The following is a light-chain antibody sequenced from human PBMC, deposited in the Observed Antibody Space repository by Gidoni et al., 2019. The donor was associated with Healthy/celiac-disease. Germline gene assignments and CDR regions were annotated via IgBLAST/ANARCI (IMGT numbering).Light chain of an antibody. CDR1: QGIRND. V-gene: IGKV1-6*01. Sequence: ATHTTQSPSSLFSSVGDRVTITRRARQGIRNDLDWYQQKPGKAPKLLIYAASSLQRGVPSRFSGSGSGTDFTLTISSLQPEDIATYYCLQDYNYPPTFGQXTKLEIK. J-gene: IGKJ2*01. CDR2: AAS. CDR3: LQDYNYPPT.